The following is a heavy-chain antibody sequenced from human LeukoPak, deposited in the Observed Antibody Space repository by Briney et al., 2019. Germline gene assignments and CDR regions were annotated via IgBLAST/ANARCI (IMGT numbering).Heavy chain of an antibody. Sequence: SETLSLTCTVSGGSISSYYWSWIRQPPGKGLEWIGYIYYSGSTNYNPSLKSRVTISVDTSKNELSLKLNSVTAADTAVYYCARRASRENYFDYWGQGALVTVSS. CDR2: IYYSGST. D-gene: IGHD5-24*01. CDR3: ARRASRENYFDY. CDR1: GGSISSYY. J-gene: IGHJ4*02. V-gene: IGHV4-59*08.